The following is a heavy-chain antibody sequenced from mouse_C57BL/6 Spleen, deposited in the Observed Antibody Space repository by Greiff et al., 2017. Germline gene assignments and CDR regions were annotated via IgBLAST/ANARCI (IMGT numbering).Heavy chain of an antibody. D-gene: IGHD3-2*02. CDR3: ARPSSERGVDY. Sequence: QVQLQQPGAELVMPGASVKLSCKASGYTFTSYWMHWVKQRPGQGLEWIGEIDPSDSYTNYNQKFKGKSTLTVDKSSSTAYMQLSSLTSEDSAVYYCARPSSERGVDYWGQGTTLTVSS. V-gene: IGHV1-69*01. CDR1: GYTFTSYW. CDR2: IDPSDSYT. J-gene: IGHJ2*01.